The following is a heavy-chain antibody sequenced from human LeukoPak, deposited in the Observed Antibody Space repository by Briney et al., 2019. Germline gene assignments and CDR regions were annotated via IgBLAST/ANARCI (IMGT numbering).Heavy chain of an antibody. CDR2: INPNSGCT. Sequence: ASVKVSCKASGYTFTRYYMHWVRQAPGQGLEWMGWINPNSGCTNYAQKLQGRVTMPRDTPISPAYMAPSRLRSDGTAGYYCARRRYYYHYHMDVWGKGTTVTVSS. CDR3: ARRRYYYHYHMDV. CDR1: GYTFTRYY. J-gene: IGHJ6*03. V-gene: IGHV1-2*02.